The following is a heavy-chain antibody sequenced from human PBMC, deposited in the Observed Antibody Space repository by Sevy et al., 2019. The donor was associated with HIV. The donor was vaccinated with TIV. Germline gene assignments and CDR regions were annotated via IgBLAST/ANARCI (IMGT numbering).Heavy chain of an antibody. Sequence: GGSLRLSCVASDLRNYWMHWVRQVPGKGLVWVSRMNQDGNIINYADSVKGRFIISRDKARNTLYLQMNSLRADDTAVYYCVRDFNGYSDYWGQGTLVTVSS. V-gene: IGHV3-74*01. J-gene: IGHJ4*02. D-gene: IGHD3-22*01. CDR2: MNQDGNII. CDR1: DLRNYW. CDR3: VRDFNGYSDY.